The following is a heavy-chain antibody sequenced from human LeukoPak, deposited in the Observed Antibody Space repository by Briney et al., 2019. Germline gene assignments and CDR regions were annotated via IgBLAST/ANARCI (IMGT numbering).Heavy chain of an antibody. D-gene: IGHD3-10*01. CDR2: IHRDGST. J-gene: IGHJ4*02. V-gene: IGHV3-66*01. CDR1: GFTVSTNY. Sequence: GGSLGLSCAVSGFTVSTNYMSWVRQAPGKGLEWVSIIHRDGSTYYADSVKGRFTTSRDNSKNTLYIQMNSLRAEDTGVYYCARDGEHVLAHDYWGQGTLVTVSS. CDR3: ARDGEHVLAHDY.